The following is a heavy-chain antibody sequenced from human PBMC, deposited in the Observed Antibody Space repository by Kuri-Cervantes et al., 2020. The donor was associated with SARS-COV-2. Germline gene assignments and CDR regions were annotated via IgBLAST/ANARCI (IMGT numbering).Heavy chain of an antibody. CDR1: GFTFSDYY. CDR3: AGAGTGWKYPIDY. CDR2: ISDGGRAK. J-gene: IGHJ4*02. V-gene: IGHV3-11*04. D-gene: IGHD3-10*01. Sequence: GESLKISCAASGFTFSDYYMSWIRQAPGRGLEWVSYISDGGRAKHYADSVKGRFTVSRDNAKNSLYLQMNSLRTEGTAVYFCAGAGTGWKYPIDYWGQGTLVTVSS.